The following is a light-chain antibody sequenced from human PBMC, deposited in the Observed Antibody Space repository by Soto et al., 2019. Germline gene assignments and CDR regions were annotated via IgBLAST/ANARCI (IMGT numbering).Light chain of an antibody. CDR2: DVS. V-gene: IGLV2-11*01. CDR1: SSDVGSYKD. CDR3: SSFTTSRVYV. J-gene: IGLJ1*01. Sequence: QSVLTQPRSVSGSPGQSVTISCTGTSSDVGSYKDVSWYQQHPGKAPKLMIYDVSERPSGVPDRFSGSKSGNTASLTISGLQAEDEADYYCSSFTTSRVYVFGPGTKVTVL.